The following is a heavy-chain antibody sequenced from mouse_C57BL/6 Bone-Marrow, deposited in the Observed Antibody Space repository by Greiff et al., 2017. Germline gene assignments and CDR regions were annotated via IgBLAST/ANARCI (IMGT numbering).Heavy chain of an antibody. D-gene: IGHD1-1*02. CDR1: GYTFTSYT. CDR2: INPSSGYT. J-gene: IGHJ3*01. CDR3: ASRGVGAWFAY. V-gene: IGHV1-4*01. Sequence: QVQLQQPGAELVRPGASVKMSCKASGYTFTSYTMHWVKQRPGQGLEWIGYINPSSGYTKYNQKFKDKATLTVDTSSSTAYMQLSSLTSEDSAVYYCASRGVGAWFAYWGQGTLVTVSA.